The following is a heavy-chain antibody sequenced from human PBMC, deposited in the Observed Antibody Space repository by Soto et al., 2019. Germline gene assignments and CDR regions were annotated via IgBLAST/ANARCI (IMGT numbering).Heavy chain of an antibody. V-gene: IGHV5-51*01. D-gene: IGHD3-22*01. Sequence: GESLKISCKGSGYSFTSYWISWVRQMPGKGLEWMGIIYPGDSDTRYSPSFQGQVTITVDKSINTAYLQWSRLKASDTAIYYCARQRLWGTSGYYYFENWGQGTLVTVPQ. J-gene: IGHJ4*02. CDR3: ARQRLWGTSGYYYFEN. CDR2: IYPGDSDT. CDR1: GYSFTSYW.